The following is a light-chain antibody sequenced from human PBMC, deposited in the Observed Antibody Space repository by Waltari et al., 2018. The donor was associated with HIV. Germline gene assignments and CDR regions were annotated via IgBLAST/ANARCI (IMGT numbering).Light chain of an antibody. Sequence: QSVLMQPPSASAAPGQKVTLSCSASSPNIGSNYVYWYHQLPGAAPPILIYENKKRPSGIPDRFSGSKSGTSATLGITGLQTGDEAEYYCGTWDTSLIPGGVSGTGGVFGTGTKDTVV. J-gene: IGLJ1*01. CDR2: ENK. V-gene: IGLV1-51*02. CDR3: GTWDTSLIPGGVSGTGGV. CDR1: SPNIGSNY.